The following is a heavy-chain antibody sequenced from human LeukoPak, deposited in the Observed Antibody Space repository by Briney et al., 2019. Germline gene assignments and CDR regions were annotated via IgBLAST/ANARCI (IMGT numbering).Heavy chain of an antibody. D-gene: IGHD3-22*01. Sequence: QSGGSLRLSCAASGFTVSSNYMSWVRQAPGKGLEWVSVIYSGGSTYYADSVKGRFTISRDRSKNTLYLQMYSLRAEDTAVFYCAKHDSSGYYFDYWGQGTLVTVSS. V-gene: IGHV3-53*01. CDR2: IYSGGST. CDR3: AKHDSSGYYFDY. CDR1: GFTVSSNY. J-gene: IGHJ4*02.